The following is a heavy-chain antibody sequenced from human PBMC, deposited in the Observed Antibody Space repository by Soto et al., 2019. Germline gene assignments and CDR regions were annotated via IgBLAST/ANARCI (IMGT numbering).Heavy chain of an antibody. CDR2: IPQDGVDG. CDR3: ARDHLILPAHDFFYGSDV. J-gene: IGHJ6*02. D-gene: IGHD2-21*02. CDR1: GFIFSMYS. V-gene: IGHV3-7*03. Sequence: LRLSCEVSGFIFSMYSMSWVRQTPGKGLEWVAKIPQDGVDGHYADAVKGRFTISRDNGKNSLYLQMNNLRAEDTAVYYCARDHLILPAHDFFYGSDVWGRGATVTVSS.